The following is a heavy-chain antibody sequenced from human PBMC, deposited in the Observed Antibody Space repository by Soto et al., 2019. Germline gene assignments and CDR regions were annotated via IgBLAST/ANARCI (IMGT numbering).Heavy chain of an antibody. Sequence: QVQLVQSGAEVKKPGASVKVSCKASDYTFNSYGISWVRQAPGQGLEWMGWIRVYNGNTNYAQKFQGRITMTTDTSKSTAYLELRSLRSDDTAVYYCAGDLTVAPNWFYPWGPGTLVTVSS. CDR1: DYTFNSYG. V-gene: IGHV1-18*01. CDR2: IRVYNGNT. J-gene: IGHJ5*02. CDR3: AGDLTVAPNWFYP. D-gene: IGHD6-19*01.